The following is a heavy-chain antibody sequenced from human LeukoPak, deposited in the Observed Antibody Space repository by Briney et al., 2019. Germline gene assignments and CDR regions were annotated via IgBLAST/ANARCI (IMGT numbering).Heavy chain of an antibody. Sequence: GRSLRLSCAASGFTFSSYGMHWVRQAPGKGLEWVAVISYDGSNKYYADSVKGRFTISRDNSKNTLYLQMNSLRAEDTAVYYCARDTSGWYGDCWGQGTLVTVS. CDR3: ARDTSGWYGDC. CDR2: ISYDGSNK. CDR1: GFTFSSYG. D-gene: IGHD6-19*01. V-gene: IGHV3-30*03. J-gene: IGHJ4*02.